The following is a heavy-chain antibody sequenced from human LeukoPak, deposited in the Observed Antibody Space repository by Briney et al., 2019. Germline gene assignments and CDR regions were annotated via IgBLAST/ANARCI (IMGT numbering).Heavy chain of an antibody. J-gene: IGHJ4*02. Sequence: SETLSLTCTVAGDSFSNSLYYWAWIRQPPGTGLEWIGSIYYSGSTYYNPSLKSRVTISVDTSKNQFSLKVSSVTAADTAVYYCARAGDYGDYRHWGQGTLVTVFS. V-gene: IGHV4-39*07. CDR2: IYYSGST. CDR1: GDSFSNSLYY. D-gene: IGHD4-17*01. CDR3: ARAGDYGDYRH.